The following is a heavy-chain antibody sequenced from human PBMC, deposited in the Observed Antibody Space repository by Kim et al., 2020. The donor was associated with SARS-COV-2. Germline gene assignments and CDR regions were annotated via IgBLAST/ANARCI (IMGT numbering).Heavy chain of an antibody. D-gene: IGHD3-9*01. CDR2: IIPIFGIA. V-gene: IGHV1-69*04. J-gene: IGHJ6*03. CDR1: GGTFSSYA. CDR3: ARVYYDILTGYHKPDYYMDV. Sequence: SVKVSCKASGGTFSSYAISWVRQAPGQGLEWMGRIIPIFGIANYAQKFQGRVTITADKSTSTAYMELSSLRSEDTAVYYCARVYYDILTGYHKPDYYMDVWGKGTTVTVSS.